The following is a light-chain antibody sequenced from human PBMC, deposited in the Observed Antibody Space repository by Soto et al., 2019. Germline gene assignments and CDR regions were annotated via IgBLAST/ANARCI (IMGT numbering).Light chain of an antibody. CDR1: SSNIGNNY. CDR2: DNN. J-gene: IGLJ2*01. CDR3: GTWYSSLSAGV. Sequence: QSVLTQPPSVSAAPGQKVTISSSGSSSNIGNNYVSWYQQLPGTAPKLLIYDNNKRPSGIPDRFSGSKSGTSATLGITGLQTGDEADYYCGTWYSSLSAGVFGGGTKLTVL. V-gene: IGLV1-51*01.